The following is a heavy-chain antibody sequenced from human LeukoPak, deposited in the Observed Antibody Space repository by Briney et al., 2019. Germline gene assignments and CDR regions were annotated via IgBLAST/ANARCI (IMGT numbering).Heavy chain of an antibody. V-gene: IGHV1-46*01. CDR3: AKEGNSGWVPKY. D-gene: IGHD6-19*01. Sequence: ASVKVSCKASGYTFTSYYIHWVRQAPGQGLEWMGMINPSGATTTYAQNFQGRVTMTRDTSTRTAYMELSSLRSEDTAVYYCAKEGNSGWVPKYWGQGTLSPSPQ. CDR2: INPSGATT. CDR1: GYTFTSYY. J-gene: IGHJ4*02.